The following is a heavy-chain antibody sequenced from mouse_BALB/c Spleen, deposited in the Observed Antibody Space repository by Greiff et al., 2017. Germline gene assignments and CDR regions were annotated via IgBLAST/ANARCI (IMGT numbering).Heavy chain of an antibody. CDR3: ARQTARATFAY. Sequence: EVQGVESGGGLVKPGGSLKLSCAASGFTFSSYAMSWVRQTPEKRLEWVASISSGGSTYYPDSVKGRFTISRDNARNILYLQMSSLRSEDTAMYYCARQTARATFAYWGQGTLVTVSA. J-gene: IGHJ3*01. V-gene: IGHV5-6-5*01. CDR2: ISSGGST. CDR1: GFTFSSYA. D-gene: IGHD3-2*01.